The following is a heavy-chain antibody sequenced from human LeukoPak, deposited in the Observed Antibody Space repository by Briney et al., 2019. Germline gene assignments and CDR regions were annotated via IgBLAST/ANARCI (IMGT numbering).Heavy chain of an antibody. Sequence: PSETLSLTCTASGGSISSYYWSWIRQPAGKGLEWIGRIYTSGSTNYNPSLKSRVTMSVNTSKNQFSLKLSSVTAADTAVYYCARDSGGWYGPYYYYGMDVWGQGTTVTVSS. CDR1: GGSISSYY. CDR2: IYTSGST. CDR3: ARDSGGWYGPYYYYGMDV. D-gene: IGHD6-19*01. V-gene: IGHV4-4*07. J-gene: IGHJ6*02.